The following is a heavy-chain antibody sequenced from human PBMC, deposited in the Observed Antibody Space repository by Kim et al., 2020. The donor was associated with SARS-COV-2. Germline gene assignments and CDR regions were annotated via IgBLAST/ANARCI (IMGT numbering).Heavy chain of an antibody. D-gene: IGHD5-12*01. CDR2: IIPIFGTA. V-gene: IGHV1-69*13. CDR3: ASDRGYSCYDRSVYYYYYYGMDG. J-gene: IGHJ6*02. Sequence: SVKVSCKVSGGTFSSFTISWVRQAPGQGLEWMGGIIPIFGTAIYAQKFQGRVTITADESTSTAYMELSSLRSEDTAVYYCASDRGYSCYDRSVYYYYYYGMDGWGQGTTVTVSS. CDR1: GGTFSSFT.